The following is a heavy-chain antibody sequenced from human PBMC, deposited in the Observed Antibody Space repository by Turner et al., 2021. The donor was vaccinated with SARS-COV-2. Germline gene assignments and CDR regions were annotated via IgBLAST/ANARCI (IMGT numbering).Heavy chain of an antibody. CDR1: GYTFTGYY. CDR3: AVLEMATITDAFDI. V-gene: IGHV1-2*02. D-gene: IGHD5-12*01. J-gene: IGHJ3*02. Sequence: QVQLVQSGAEVKKPAALVKVSCQASGYTFTGYYMHWVRQAPGQGLEWMGWINPKSGGTNYAQKFQGRVTMTRDTSISTAYMELSRLRSDDTAVYYCAVLEMATITDAFDIWGQGTMFTVSS. CDR2: INPKSGGT.